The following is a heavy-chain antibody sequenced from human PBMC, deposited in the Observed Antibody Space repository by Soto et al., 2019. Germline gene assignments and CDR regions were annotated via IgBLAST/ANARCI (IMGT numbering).Heavy chain of an antibody. D-gene: IGHD1-26*01. V-gene: IGHV3-21*01. CDR3: TRDQGGSYDSWFDP. CDR2: ISSGGSYI. J-gene: IGHJ5*02. Sequence: EVQVVESGGGQVQPGGSLRLSCSFTFSMYSMSWVRQAPGKGLEWVASISSGGSYIKYADSVKGRFTISRDNAKNSVSLQMNSLRVDDTAVYFCTRDQGGSYDSWFDPWGQGTLVTVSS. CDR1: FTFSMYS.